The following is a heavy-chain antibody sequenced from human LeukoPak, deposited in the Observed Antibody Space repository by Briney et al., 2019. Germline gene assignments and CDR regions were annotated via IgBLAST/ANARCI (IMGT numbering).Heavy chain of an antibody. Sequence: GGSLRLSCAASGFTFSSYGMSWVRQAPGKGLEWVSAISGSGGSTYYADSVKGRFTISRDNSKNTLYLQMNSLRAEDTAVYYCAKFSYYGSGSYPYYFDYWGQGTLVTVSS. J-gene: IGHJ4*02. CDR1: GFTFSSYG. CDR2: ISGSGGST. CDR3: AKFSYYGSGSYPYYFDY. D-gene: IGHD3-10*01. V-gene: IGHV3-23*01.